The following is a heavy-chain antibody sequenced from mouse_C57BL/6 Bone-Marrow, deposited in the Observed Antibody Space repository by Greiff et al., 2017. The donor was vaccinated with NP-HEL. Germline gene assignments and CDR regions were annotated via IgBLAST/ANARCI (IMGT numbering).Heavy chain of an antibody. CDR2: IDPNSGGT. CDR1: GYTFTNYW. V-gene: IGHV1-72*01. CDR3: ARYYYGSGYFDY. Sequence: QVQLQQPGAELVKPGASVKLSCKASGYTFTNYWMHWVKQRPGRGLEWIGRIDPNSGGTKYNEKFKSKATLPVDQPSSPAYIQLSSLTSEDSAVYYGARYYYGSGYFDYWGQGTTLTVSA. J-gene: IGHJ2*01. D-gene: IGHD1-1*01.